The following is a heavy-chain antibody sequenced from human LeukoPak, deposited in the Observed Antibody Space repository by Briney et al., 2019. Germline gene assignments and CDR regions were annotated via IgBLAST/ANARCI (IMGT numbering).Heavy chain of an antibody. CDR2: IYCSGST. CDR1: GGSISSYY. Sequence: SETLSLTRTVSGGSISSYYWSWIRQPPGKGLEWIGYIYCSGSTNYNPSLKSRVTISVDTSKNQFSLKLSSVTAADTAVYYCARASYDSSGYYSTLYFDYWGQGTLVTVSS. D-gene: IGHD3-22*01. CDR3: ARASYDSSGYYSTLYFDY. J-gene: IGHJ4*02. V-gene: IGHV4-59*01.